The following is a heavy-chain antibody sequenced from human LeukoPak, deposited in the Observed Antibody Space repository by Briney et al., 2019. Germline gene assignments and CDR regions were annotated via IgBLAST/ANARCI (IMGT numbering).Heavy chain of an antibody. CDR2: INHSGST. V-gene: IGHV4-34*01. CDR3: AKYGYYGSYYYYYYMDV. J-gene: IGHJ6*03. D-gene: IGHD3-10*01. Sequence: PSETLSLTCAVYGGSFSGYYWSWIRQPPGKGLEWIGEINHSGSTNYNPSLKSRVTISVDTSKNQFSLKLSSVTAADTAVYYCAKYGYYGSYYYYYYMDVWGKGTTVTVSS. CDR1: GGSFSGYY.